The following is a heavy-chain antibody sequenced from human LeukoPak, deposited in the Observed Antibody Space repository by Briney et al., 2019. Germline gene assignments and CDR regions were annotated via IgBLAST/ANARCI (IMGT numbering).Heavy chain of an antibody. V-gene: IGHV3-66*01. J-gene: IGHJ4*02. D-gene: IGHD4-17*01. CDR3: ARLNFGDDY. Sequence: GVSLRLPCAASGFTVSSNYINWVRQGPGKGLEWVSLIYGSTSADYADSVKGRFTISRDTSMNTVYLQMNSLRAEDTAVYYCARLNFGDDYWGQGTLVTVSS. CDR1: GFTVSSNY. CDR2: IYGSTSA.